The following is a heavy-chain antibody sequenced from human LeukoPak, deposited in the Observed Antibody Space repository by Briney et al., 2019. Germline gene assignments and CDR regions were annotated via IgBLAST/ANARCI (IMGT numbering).Heavy chain of an antibody. CDR1: GGTFSSYA. D-gene: IGHD3-3*02. J-gene: IGHJ5*02. CDR2: IIPIFGTA. CDR3: ATKSNACIDP. Sequence: GASLKLSYKASGGTFSSYAISLVRHAPGQGLEWMGGIIPIFGTANYAQKFQGRVTITADESTSTAYIELTSLSSEDTAVHYCATKSNACIDPWGQGTLVTVSS. V-gene: IGHV1-69*13.